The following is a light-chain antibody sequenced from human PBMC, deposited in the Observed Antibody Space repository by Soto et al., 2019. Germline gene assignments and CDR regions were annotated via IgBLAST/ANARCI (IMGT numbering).Light chain of an antibody. V-gene: IGKV3-11*01. Sequence: EIVLTQSPATLSLSPGERATLSCRASQSVSSYLVWYQQKPGQAPRLLIYDASNRATGIPARFSGSGSGTDFTLTISSLEPEDFAVYYCQQQWAFGQGTKVEIK. CDR3: QQQWA. J-gene: IGKJ1*01. CDR1: QSVSSY. CDR2: DAS.